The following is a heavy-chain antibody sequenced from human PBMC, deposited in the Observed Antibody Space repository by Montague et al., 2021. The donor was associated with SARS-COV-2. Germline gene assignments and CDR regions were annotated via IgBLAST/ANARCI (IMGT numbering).Heavy chain of an antibody. J-gene: IGHJ4*02. CDR2: IYYSGST. CDR3: VRHALGYFDWLNEGYFDY. CDR1: GGSISSYY. V-gene: IGHV4-59*08. Sequence: SETRSLTCTVSGGSISSYYWSWIRQPPGKGLEWIGYIYYSGSTNYNPSLKSRVTISVDMSKNQFSLKLSSVTAADTAVYYCVRHALGYFDWLNEGYFDYWGQGTLVTVSS. D-gene: IGHD3-9*01.